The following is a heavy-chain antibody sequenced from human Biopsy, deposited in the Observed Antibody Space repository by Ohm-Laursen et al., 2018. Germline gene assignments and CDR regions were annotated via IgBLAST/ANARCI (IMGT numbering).Heavy chain of an antibody. V-gene: IGHV4-59*08. Sequence: GTLSLTCTVSGGSISSYYWSWIRQPPGKGLEWIGYIYYTGRTNYNPSLKSRVTISVDTSMNHLSLRLTSVTAADTAVYYCARHAPSYSGSYWRYFDLWGRGTLVTVSS. D-gene: IGHD1-26*01. CDR3: ARHAPSYSGSYWRYFDL. J-gene: IGHJ2*01. CDR2: IYYTGRT. CDR1: GGSISSYY.